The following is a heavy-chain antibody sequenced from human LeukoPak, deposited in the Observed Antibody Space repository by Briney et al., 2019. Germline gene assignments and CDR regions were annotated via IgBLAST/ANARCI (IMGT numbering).Heavy chain of an antibody. V-gene: IGHV3-74*01. CDR3: TRLSTSDI. CDR1: GFTFSSYW. J-gene: IGHJ3*02. D-gene: IGHD2/OR15-2a*01. Sequence: PGGSQRLSCAASGFTFSSYWMHWVRQAPGKGLMWVSRINSDGSSTSYADSVKGRSTISRDNAKNTLYLQMNSLRAEDTAVYYCTRLSTSDIWGQGTMVTVSS. CDR2: INSDGSST.